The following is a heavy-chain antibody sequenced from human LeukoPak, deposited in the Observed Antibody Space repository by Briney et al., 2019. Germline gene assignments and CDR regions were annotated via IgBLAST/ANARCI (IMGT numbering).Heavy chain of an antibody. Sequence: SETLSLTCTDSGGSISSSSYYWGWIRQPPGKGLEWIGSIYYSGSTNYNPSLKSRVTISVDTSKNQFSLKLSSVTAADTAVYYCARHYKGYQLLPYYYYYYMDVWGKGTTVTVSS. CDR1: GGSISSSSYY. D-gene: IGHD2-2*01. CDR2: IYYSGST. V-gene: IGHV4-39*01. J-gene: IGHJ6*03. CDR3: ARHYKGYQLLPYYYYYYMDV.